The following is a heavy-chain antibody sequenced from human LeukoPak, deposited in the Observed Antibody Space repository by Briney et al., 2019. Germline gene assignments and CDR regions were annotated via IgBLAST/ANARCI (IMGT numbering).Heavy chain of an antibody. J-gene: IGHJ4*02. V-gene: IGHV3-74*01. CDR2: VKGDGRTT. Sequence: GGSPRLSCAASGLTFSDFWMHWVRQPPGKGLVWVALVKGDGRTTIYADSVKGRFTISRDNAKNTLYLQMNSLRADDSGVYYCATGHSYGYDYWGQGVLVTVSS. D-gene: IGHD5-18*01. CDR3: ATGHSYGYDY. CDR1: GLTFSDFW.